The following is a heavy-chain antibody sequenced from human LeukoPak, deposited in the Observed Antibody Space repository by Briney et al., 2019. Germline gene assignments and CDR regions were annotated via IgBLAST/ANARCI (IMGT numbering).Heavy chain of an antibody. CDR2: VSPNSGNT. Sequence: ASVTVSCKASGYTFSSYDINWVRQAPGQGLEWMGWVSPNSGNTGYAQKFQGRVTMTRDTSISTFYMELSSLTSEDTAVYYCARAPLGPTYLYYFDYWGQGTLVTVSS. J-gene: IGHJ4*02. CDR3: ARAPLGPTYLYYFDY. V-gene: IGHV1-8*01. CDR1: GYTFSSYD. D-gene: IGHD2/OR15-2a*01.